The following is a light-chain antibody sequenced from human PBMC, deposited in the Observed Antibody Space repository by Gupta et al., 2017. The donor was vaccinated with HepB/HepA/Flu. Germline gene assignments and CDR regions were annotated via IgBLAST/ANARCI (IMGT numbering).Light chain of an antibody. CDR1: KLGDKY. Sequence: SFELTHPLSVSVSPGKTASRTCSEDKLGDKYVSWYQQKPGQSPLLVIYKDTKRPSGIPERFSGSNSGNTATLSISGTQAMDEDDYYCQAWDSSTVVFGGGTKLTVL. V-gene: IGLV3-1*01. CDR2: KDT. J-gene: IGLJ2*01. CDR3: QAWDSSTVV.